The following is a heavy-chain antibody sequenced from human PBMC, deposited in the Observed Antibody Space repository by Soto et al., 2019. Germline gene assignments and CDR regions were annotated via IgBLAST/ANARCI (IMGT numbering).Heavy chain of an antibody. CDR2: VNPTFGVT. D-gene: IGHD4-17*01. CDR1: ENTFTNFF. V-gene: IGHV1-46*01. CDR3: ARVTYGDYNFLDS. Sequence: QGLLIQSGAEVRRPGATVKISCKASENTFTNFFFHWVRQAPGRSLEWLGMVNPTFGVTKYEQRFQGRLTMTGDTSTSTVFLEVRGLTSNDTARYFCARVTYGDYNFLDSWGHGTLVTVSS. J-gene: IGHJ5*01.